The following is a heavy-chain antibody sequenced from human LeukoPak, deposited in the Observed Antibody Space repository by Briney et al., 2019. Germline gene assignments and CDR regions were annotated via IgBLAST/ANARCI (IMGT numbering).Heavy chain of an antibody. Sequence: PGGSLRLSCAASGFTFSSYWMHWVRQAPGKGLVWVSRIDSDGRSTNYADSVKGRFTISRDNAKNTLYLQMSSLRAEDTAVYYCVRGNGFDYWGQGTLVTVSS. V-gene: IGHV3-74*01. CDR2: IDSDGRST. D-gene: IGHD1-1*01. CDR1: GFTFSSYW. J-gene: IGHJ4*02. CDR3: VRGNGFDY.